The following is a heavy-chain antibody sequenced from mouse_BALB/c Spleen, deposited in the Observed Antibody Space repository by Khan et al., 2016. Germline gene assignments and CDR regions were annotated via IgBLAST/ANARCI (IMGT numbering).Heavy chain of an antibody. Sequence: EVQLQESGPGLVKPSQSLSLTCTVTGYSITSDYAWNWIRQFPGNKLEWMGYISYSGSTSYNSSLKSRISITRDTSKHQFFLRLNSVTTEDTATYYCAILIYYYGSRFAYWNQGTLVTVSA. CDR3: AILIYYYGSRFAY. J-gene: IGHJ3*01. CDR2: ISYSGST. CDR1: GYSITSDYA. D-gene: IGHD1-1*01. V-gene: IGHV3-2*02.